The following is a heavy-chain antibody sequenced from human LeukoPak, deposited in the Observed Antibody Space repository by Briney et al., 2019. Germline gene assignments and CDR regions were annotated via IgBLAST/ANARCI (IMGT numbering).Heavy chain of an antibody. D-gene: IGHD6-13*01. CDR1: AYTFTAYY. Sequence: GASVTVSCKASAYTFTAYYIHWVRQAPGQGLEWMGWINPNSGATNYAQKFQGRVTMTRHTSISTAYMELSRLKSDDTAVYYCARDRSTGASAGTLYWFDPWGQGTLVTVSS. J-gene: IGHJ5*02. CDR3: ARDRSTGASAGTLYWFDP. V-gene: IGHV1-2*02. CDR2: INPNSGAT.